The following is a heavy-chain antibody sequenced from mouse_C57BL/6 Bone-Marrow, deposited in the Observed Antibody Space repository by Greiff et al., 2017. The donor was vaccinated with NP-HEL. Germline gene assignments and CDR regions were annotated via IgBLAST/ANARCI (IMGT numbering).Heavy chain of an antibody. D-gene: IGHD1-1*01. CDR3: TRRLYYYGDY. V-gene: IGHV1-15*01. J-gene: IGHJ2*01. CDR2: IDPETGGT. CDR1: GYTFTDYE. Sequence: QVHVKQPGAELVRPGASVTLSCKASGYTFTDYEMHWVKQTPVHGLEWIGAIDPETGGTAYNQKFKGKAILTADKSSSTAYMELRSLTAEDSAVYYCTRRLYYYGDYWGQGTTLTVSS.